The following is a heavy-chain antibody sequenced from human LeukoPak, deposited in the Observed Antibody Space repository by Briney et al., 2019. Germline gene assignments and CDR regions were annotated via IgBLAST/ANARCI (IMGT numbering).Heavy chain of an antibody. CDR1: GFTFSSYG. CDR2: IWYGGSNK. V-gene: IGHV3-30*18. D-gene: IGHD2-21*01. J-gene: IGHJ6*03. Sequence: PGRSLRLSCAASGFTFSSYGMHWVRQAPGKGLEWVAVIWYGGSNKYYADSVKGRFTISRDNSKNTLYLQMNSLRAEDTAVYYCAKDGLAYCGGDCYGEDYYYYMDVWGKGTTVTVSS. CDR3: AKDGLAYCGGDCYGEDYYYYMDV.